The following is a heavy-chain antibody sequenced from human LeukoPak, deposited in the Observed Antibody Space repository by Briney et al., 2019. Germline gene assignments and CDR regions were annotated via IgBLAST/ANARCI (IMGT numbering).Heavy chain of an antibody. D-gene: IGHD3-3*01. J-gene: IGHJ4*02. CDR2: INPNSGGT. Sequence: ASVKVSCKASGYTFTGYYMHWVRQAPGQGLEWMGWINPNSGGTNYAQKFQGRVTMTRDTSISTAYMELSRLRSDDTAVYYCARTTVYYDFWSGQYAFDYWGQGTLVTVSS. CDR1: GYTFTGYY. V-gene: IGHV1-2*02. CDR3: ARTTVYYDFWSGQYAFDY.